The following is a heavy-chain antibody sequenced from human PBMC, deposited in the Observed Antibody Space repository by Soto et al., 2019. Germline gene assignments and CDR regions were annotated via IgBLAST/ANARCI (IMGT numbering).Heavy chain of an antibody. D-gene: IGHD1-26*01. V-gene: IGHV4-59*01. CDR2: IYYSGTT. J-gene: IGHJ3*02. Sequence: QVQLRESGPGLVKPSETLSLTCTVSGGSMSRYFWSWIRQPPGKGLEWIGYIYYSGTTNYNPSLKSRVTTSLDTSKNQFSLKLVSLTAADTAFYCCARGRGGTYDAFDIWGPGTLVTVSS. CDR3: ARGRGGTYDAFDI. CDR1: GGSMSRYF.